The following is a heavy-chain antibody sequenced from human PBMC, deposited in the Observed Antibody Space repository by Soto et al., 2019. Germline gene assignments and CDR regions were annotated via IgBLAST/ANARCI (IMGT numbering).Heavy chain of an antibody. CDR2: IYYSGST. V-gene: IGHV4-31*03. Sequence: SETLSLTCTVSGGSISSGGYYWSWIRHHPGKGLEWIGYIYYSGSTYYNPSLKSRVTISVDTSKNQFSLKLSSVTAADTAVYYCARDVDSSGPEGDNWFDPWGQGTLVTV. CDR1: GGSISSGGYY. D-gene: IGHD6-19*01. J-gene: IGHJ5*02. CDR3: ARDVDSSGPEGDNWFDP.